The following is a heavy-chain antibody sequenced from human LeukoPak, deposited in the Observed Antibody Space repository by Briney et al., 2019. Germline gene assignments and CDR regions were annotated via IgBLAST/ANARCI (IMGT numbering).Heavy chain of an antibody. CDR1: GFTFSSYE. V-gene: IGHV3-48*03. Sequence: PGGSLRLSCVASGFTFSSYEMNWVRQAPGKGLEWLSYIGSSDSTTYYADSVKGRFTISRDNSKNTLYLQMNSLRAEDTAVYYCAKDLRPDEFGELLPFDYWGQGTLVTVSS. CDR2: IGSSDSTT. CDR3: AKDLRPDEFGELLPFDY. D-gene: IGHD3-10*01. J-gene: IGHJ4*02.